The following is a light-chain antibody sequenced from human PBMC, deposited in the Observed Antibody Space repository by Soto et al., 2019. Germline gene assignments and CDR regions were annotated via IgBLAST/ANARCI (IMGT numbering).Light chain of an antibody. CDR2: SNN. V-gene: IGLV1-44*01. CDR1: SSNIGSNA. J-gene: IGLJ2*01. CDR3: SAWDDSLNGVV. Sequence: QAVVTQPPSASGTPGQRVTISCSGSSSNIGSNAVNWYQQITGTAPKLLIYSNNQRPSGVPDRFSGSKSGTSASLAISGLQSEDEADYFCSAWDDSLNGVVFGGGTQLTVL.